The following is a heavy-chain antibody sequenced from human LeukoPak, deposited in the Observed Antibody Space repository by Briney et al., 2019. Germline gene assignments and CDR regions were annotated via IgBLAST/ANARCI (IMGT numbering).Heavy chain of an antibody. Sequence: ASETLSLTCTVPGGSISGHWWSWIRRPPGKGLEWLGDIESTGRLNDKPSLRSRVTLSVETSKNQFSLKVNSVTAADTAVYYCARPTATPAGDYHYHYIHVWGKGITVTVSS. CDR1: GGSISGHW. D-gene: IGHD2-21*01. CDR2: IESTGRL. J-gene: IGHJ6*03. CDR3: ARPTATPAGDYHYHYIHV. V-gene: IGHV4-4*09.